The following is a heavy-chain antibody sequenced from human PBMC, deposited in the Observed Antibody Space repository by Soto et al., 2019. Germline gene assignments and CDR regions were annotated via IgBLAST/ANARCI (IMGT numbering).Heavy chain of an antibody. Sequence: GASVKVSCKASGYTFTSYAMQWVRQAPGQRLEWMGWINAGNGNTKYSQKFQGRVTITRDTSASTAYMELSSLRSEDTAVYYCARGMVRGVITHYYYYGMDVWGQGTTVTVSS. CDR3: ARGMVRGVITHYYYYGMDV. V-gene: IGHV1-3*01. D-gene: IGHD3-10*01. CDR1: GYTFTSYA. CDR2: INAGNGNT. J-gene: IGHJ6*02.